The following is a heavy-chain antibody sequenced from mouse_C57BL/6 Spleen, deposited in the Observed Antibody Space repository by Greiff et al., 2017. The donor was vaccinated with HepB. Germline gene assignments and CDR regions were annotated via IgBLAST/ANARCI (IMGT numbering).Heavy chain of an antibody. CDR1: GYTFTSYW. CDR3: AGELGRDYFDY. Sequence: QVHVKQPGAELVKPGASVKMSCKASGYTFTSYWITWVKQRPGQGLEWIGDIYPGSGSTNYNEKFKSKATLTVDTSSSTAYMQLSSLTSEDSAVYYCAGELGRDYFDYWGQGTTLTVSS. J-gene: IGHJ2*01. CDR2: IYPGSGST. D-gene: IGHD4-1*01. V-gene: IGHV1-55*01.